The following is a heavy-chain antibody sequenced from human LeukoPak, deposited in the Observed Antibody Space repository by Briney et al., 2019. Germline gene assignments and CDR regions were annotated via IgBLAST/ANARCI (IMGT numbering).Heavy chain of an antibody. Sequence: TGGSLRLSCAASEFTFSGYSMNWVRQAPGKGLEWVSSISTSGSYRYYADSVKGRFTISRDNAKNSLYLQMNSLRAEDTAVYYCARSLCSSTSCKPYYFDSWGQGTLVTVSS. CDR2: ISTSGSYR. D-gene: IGHD2-2*01. J-gene: IGHJ4*02. CDR3: ARSLCSSTSCKPYYFDS. V-gene: IGHV3-21*01. CDR1: EFTFSGYS.